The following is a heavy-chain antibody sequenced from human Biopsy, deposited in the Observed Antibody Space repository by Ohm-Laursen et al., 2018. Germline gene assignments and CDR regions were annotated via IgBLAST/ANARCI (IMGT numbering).Heavy chain of an antibody. Sequence: GTLSLTWTVSGGSISNNNYYWGWIRQPPGKGLEWIGSIFYRGSTHYKPSLKSRVNISVDTSKNQFSLKLGSVTAADTAVYYCAKNLAVSSYALDIWGQGTMVTVSS. V-gene: IGHV4-39*01. CDR1: GGSISNNNYY. D-gene: IGHD2/OR15-2a*01. J-gene: IGHJ3*02. CDR2: IFYRGST. CDR3: AKNLAVSSYALDI.